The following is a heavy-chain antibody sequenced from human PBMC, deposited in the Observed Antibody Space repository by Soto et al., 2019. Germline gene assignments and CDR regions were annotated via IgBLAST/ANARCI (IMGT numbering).Heavy chain of an antibody. J-gene: IGHJ4*02. CDR2: VYTSGST. D-gene: IGHD3-3*01. Sequence: SETLSLTCTVSGGSVSSYYWSWIRQPAGKGLEWIGRVYTSGSTDYNPSLKGRVTISVDTSKNQFSLKLTSVTAADTAVYYCARDDFWSASFTLDYWGQGTLVTVSS. CDR1: GGSVSSYY. CDR3: ARDDFWSASFTLDY. V-gene: IGHV4-4*07.